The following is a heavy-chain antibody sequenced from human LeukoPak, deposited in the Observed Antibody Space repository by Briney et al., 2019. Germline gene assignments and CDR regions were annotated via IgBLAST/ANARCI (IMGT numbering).Heavy chain of an antibody. V-gene: IGHV3-30*02. CDR1: GFTFSSYG. J-gene: IGHJ5*02. Sequence: AGGSLRLSCAASGFTFSSYGMHWVRQAPGKGLEWVAFIRYDGSNKYYADSVKGRFTISRDNSKNTLYLQMNSLRAEDTAVYYCAQDPYYYGSGRGSNWFHPWGQGTLVTVSS. CDR3: AQDPYYYGSGRGSNWFHP. D-gene: IGHD3-10*01. CDR2: IRYDGSNK.